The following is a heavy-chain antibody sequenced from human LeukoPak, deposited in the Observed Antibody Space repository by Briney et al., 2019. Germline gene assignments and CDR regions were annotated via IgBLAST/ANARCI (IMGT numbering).Heavy chain of an antibody. CDR2: INAYNGNT. D-gene: IGHD3-10*01. CDR3: ARAQLLSFGELSWRAFDI. Sequence: ASVTVSCKASGYTFTSYGISWVRQAPGQGLEWMGWINAYNGNTNYAQKLQGRVTMTTDTSTSTAYMELRRRRADDTVVYCCARAQLLSFGELSWRAFDICGQGTMVTVSA. J-gene: IGHJ3*02. V-gene: IGHV1-18*01. CDR1: GYTFTSYG.